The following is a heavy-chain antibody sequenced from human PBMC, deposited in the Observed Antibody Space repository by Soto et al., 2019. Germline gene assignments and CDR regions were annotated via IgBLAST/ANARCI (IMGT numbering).Heavy chain of an antibody. Sequence: VQLVESGGGLVQPGRCLRLSCAASGFTFDDYAMHWVRQAPGKGLEWVSGISWNSGSIGYADSVNGRFTISRDNDKNSRYLQMNSLRAEDTALYYCAKDSYDILTGYYSDFDYWGQGTLVTVSS. D-gene: IGHD3-9*01. V-gene: IGHV3-9*01. J-gene: IGHJ4*02. CDR1: GFTFDDYA. CDR3: AKDSYDILTGYYSDFDY. CDR2: ISWNSGSI.